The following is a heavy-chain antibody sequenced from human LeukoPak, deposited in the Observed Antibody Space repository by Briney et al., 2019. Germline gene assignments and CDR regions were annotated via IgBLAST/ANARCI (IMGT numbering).Heavy chain of an antibody. CDR2: INPNTGGT. V-gene: IGHV1-2*02. Sequence: ASVKVSCKASGYTFTDLYMHWVRQAPGQGLEWMGWINPNTGGTNYAQKFQGRVTMTRDTSISTVYMELSSLRFDDTGVFYCARAPDYDYVWGTYRLGYWGQGSLVTVSS. CDR1: GYTFTDLY. D-gene: IGHD3-16*02. J-gene: IGHJ4*02. CDR3: ARAPDYDYVWGTYRLGY.